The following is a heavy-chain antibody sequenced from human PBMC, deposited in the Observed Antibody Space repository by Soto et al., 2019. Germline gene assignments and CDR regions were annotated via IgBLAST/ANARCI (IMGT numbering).Heavy chain of an antibody. V-gene: IGHV1-2*04. Sequence: QVQLVQSGAEVKKPGASVKVSCKASGYTFTGYCMSWVRQAPGQGLEWMGWISPYSGGTNYAQKLQGWVTMTRDTSTRTAYMEIGRLRSDDTAAYYSARTHMTTFGGWGVGWFDHWGQGTLVTVSS. J-gene: IGHJ5*02. CDR1: GYTFTGYC. CDR2: ISPYSGGT. CDR3: ARTHMTTFGGWGVGWFDH. D-gene: IGHD3-16*01.